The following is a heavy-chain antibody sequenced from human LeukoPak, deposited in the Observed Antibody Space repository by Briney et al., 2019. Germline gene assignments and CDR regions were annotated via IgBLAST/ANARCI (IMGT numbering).Heavy chain of an antibody. CDR1: GGSFSGYY. D-gene: IGHD2-15*01. CDR2: MNHSGST. CDR3: GRSGSNTGRYCSGGSCYRYFDP. Sequence: SETLSLTCAVYGGSFSGYYWSWIRQPPGKGLEWIGEMNHSGSTNYNPSLKGRVTISVDTSKNQFPLKLSSVTAADTAVYYCGRSGSNTGRYCSGGSCYRYFDPWGGGTLVTVSS. V-gene: IGHV4-34*01. J-gene: IGHJ2*01.